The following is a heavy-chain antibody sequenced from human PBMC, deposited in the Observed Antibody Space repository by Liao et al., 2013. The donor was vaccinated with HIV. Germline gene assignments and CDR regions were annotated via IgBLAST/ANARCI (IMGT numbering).Heavy chain of an antibody. Sequence: QLQLQESGPGLVKPSETLSLTCTVSGDSISSSSPYWGWIRQPPGKGLEWIGSLYFSGSTYYNPSLKSRVSISVDTSKNQFSLKLSSVTAADTAMYYCARMGTSTEYYDMWSGYYSHVQQGTHFDHWGQGTLGHRLL. CDR3: ARMGTSTEYYDMWSGYYSHVQQGTHFDH. CDR1: GDSISSSSPY. D-gene: IGHD3-3*01. J-gene: IGHJ4*02. CDR2: LYFSGST. V-gene: IGHV4-39*07.